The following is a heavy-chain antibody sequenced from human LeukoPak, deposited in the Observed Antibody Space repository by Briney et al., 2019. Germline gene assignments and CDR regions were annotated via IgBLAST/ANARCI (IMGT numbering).Heavy chain of an antibody. Sequence: SETLSLTCTVSGGSISSYYWGWIRQPAGKGLEWIGRIYTSGSTNYNPSLKSRVTMSVDTSKNQFSLKLSSVTAADTAVYYCARDRAVRYGDYDGYFDYWGQGTLVTVSS. V-gene: IGHV4-4*07. CDR1: GGSISSYY. J-gene: IGHJ4*02. D-gene: IGHD4-17*01. CDR3: ARDRAVRYGDYDGYFDY. CDR2: IYTSGST.